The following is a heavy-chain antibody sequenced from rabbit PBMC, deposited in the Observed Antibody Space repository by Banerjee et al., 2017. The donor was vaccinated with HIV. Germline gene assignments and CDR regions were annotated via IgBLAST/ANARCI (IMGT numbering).Heavy chain of an antibody. CDR2: IYAGSSGST. Sequence: QSLEESGGDLVKPGASLTLTCTASGFSFSSSYYMCWVRQAPGKGLEWIACIYAGSSGSTYYASWAKGRFTISKTSSTTVTLQMTSLTAADTATYFCARAVVRSGWIGDFDLWGQGTLVTVS. CDR1: GFSFSSSYY. D-gene: IGHD4-1*01. V-gene: IGHV1S40*01. CDR3: ARAVVRSGWIGDFDL. J-gene: IGHJ4*01.